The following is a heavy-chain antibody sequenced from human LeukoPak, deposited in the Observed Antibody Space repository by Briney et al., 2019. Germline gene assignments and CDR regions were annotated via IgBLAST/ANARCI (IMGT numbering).Heavy chain of an antibody. Sequence: PGGSLRLSCTVSGLSFSNAWMNWFRQAPGKGLECVGRIKSVSDGETTDYAAPVKGRFTISRDDSRSTLYLQMHSLRTEDTAVYYCTTLWLGPEYWGQGTLVTVSS. D-gene: IGHD3-10*01. CDR1: GLSFSNAW. CDR3: TTLWLGPEY. CDR2: IKSVSDGETT. J-gene: IGHJ4*02. V-gene: IGHV3-15*01.